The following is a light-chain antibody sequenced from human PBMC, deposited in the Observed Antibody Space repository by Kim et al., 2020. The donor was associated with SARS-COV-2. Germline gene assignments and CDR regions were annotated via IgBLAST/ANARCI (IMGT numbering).Light chain of an antibody. V-gene: IGKV3-20*01. CDR3: QHYASSPRT. CDR2: GAS. CDR1: QSISSNY. J-gene: IGKJ1*01. Sequence: EIVLTQSPDTLSLSPGERATLSCRASQSISSNYLAWYQQKPGQTPRLLIYGASSRATGIPDRFSGSGSGTDFTLTISRLEPEDFAVYYCQHYASSPRTFGQGTKVDIK.